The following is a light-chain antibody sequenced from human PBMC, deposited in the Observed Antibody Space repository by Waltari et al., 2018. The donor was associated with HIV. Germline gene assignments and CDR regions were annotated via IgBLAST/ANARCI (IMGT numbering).Light chain of an antibody. CDR3: QSSDSTLSGSV. V-gene: IGLV1-40*01. CDR1: SSNIGTHE. Sequence: QSVLTQPPSVSGAPGQRVTLSCTGTSSNIGTHEVHWYQQFPGTAPRPLIYNSTNRPSGVPDRLSASKSGTSASLAITGLQADDEAYYYCQSSDSTLSGSVFGGGTKLTVL. CDR2: NST. J-gene: IGLJ2*01.